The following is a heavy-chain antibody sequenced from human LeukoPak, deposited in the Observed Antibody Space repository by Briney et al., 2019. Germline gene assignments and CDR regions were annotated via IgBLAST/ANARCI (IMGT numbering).Heavy chain of an antibody. J-gene: IGHJ6*02. Sequence: SVKVSFKASGGTFSSYAISWVRQAPGQGLEWMGGIIPIFGTANYAQNFQGRVTITADESTSTAYMELSSLRSEDTAVYYCARDHVVGAPKGYYGMDVWGQGTTVTVSS. D-gene: IGHD1-26*01. V-gene: IGHV1-69*13. CDR2: IIPIFGTA. CDR1: GGTFSSYA. CDR3: ARDHVVGAPKGYYGMDV.